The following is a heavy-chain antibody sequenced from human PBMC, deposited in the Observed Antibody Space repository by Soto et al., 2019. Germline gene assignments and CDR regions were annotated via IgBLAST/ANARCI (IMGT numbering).Heavy chain of an antibody. V-gene: IGHV1-69*13. Sequence: ASVKVSCKASGGTFSSYAISWVRQAPGQGLEWMGGIIPIFGTANYAQKFQGRVTITADESTSTAYMELSSLRSEDTAVYYCARVGGLVGPTVLLFDIWGQGTMVTVS. J-gene: IGHJ3*02. CDR1: GGTFSSYA. CDR2: IIPIFGTA. D-gene: IGHD1-26*01. CDR3: ARVGGLVGPTVLLFDI.